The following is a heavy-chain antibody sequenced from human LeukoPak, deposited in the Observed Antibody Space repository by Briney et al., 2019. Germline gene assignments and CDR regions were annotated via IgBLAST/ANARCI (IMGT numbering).Heavy chain of an antibody. D-gene: IGHD3-9*01. J-gene: IGHJ4*02. CDR3: ARGGTYDILTGYYPSIDY. CDR1: GYTFTGYY. CDR2: INPNSGGT. Sequence: GASVKVSCNASGYTFTGYYMHWVRQAPGQGLEWMGWINPNSGGTNYAQKFQGRVTMTRDTSISTAYMELSRLRSDDTAVYYCARGGTYDILTGYYPSIDYWGPGTLVTVSS. V-gene: IGHV1-2*02.